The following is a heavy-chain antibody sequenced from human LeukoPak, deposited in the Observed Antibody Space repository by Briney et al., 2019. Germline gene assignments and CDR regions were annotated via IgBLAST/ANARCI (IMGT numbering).Heavy chain of an antibody. D-gene: IGHD3-22*01. V-gene: IGHV3-48*01. CDR3: ARELDSSGYYWGSDY. CDR1: GFTFSTYT. CDR2: IFSSSSTM. Sequence: GGSLRLSCAASGFTFSTYTMNWVRQAPGKGLEWVSYIFSSSSTMYYADSVKGRFTISRDNSKNTLYLQMNSLRAEDTAVYYCARELDSSGYYWGSDYWGQGTLVTVSS. J-gene: IGHJ4*02.